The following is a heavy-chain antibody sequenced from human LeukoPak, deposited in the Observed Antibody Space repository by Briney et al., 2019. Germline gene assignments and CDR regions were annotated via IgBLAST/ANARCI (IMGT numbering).Heavy chain of an antibody. J-gene: IGHJ5*02. V-gene: IGHV1-2*02. CDR3: ARDYYDSSGYSRFDP. CDR2: INPNSGGT. Sequence: GASVKVSCKASGCTFTGYYMHWVRQAPGQGLEWMGWINPNSGGTDYAQKFQGRVTMTRDTSISTDYMEVSRLRSDDTAVYYCARDYYDSSGYSRFDPWGQGTLVTVSS. D-gene: IGHD3-22*01. CDR1: GCTFTGYY.